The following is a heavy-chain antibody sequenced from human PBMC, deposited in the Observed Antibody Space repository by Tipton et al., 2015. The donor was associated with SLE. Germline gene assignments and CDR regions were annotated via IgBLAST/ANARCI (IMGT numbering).Heavy chain of an antibody. CDR2: INYSGST. CDR3: ARHGNQDY. CDR1: GGSISSHY. D-gene: IGHD4-23*01. Sequence: TLSLTCTVSGGSISSHYWSWIRRPPGKALEWIAYINYSGSTNYNPSLKSRVTISVDTSKNQFSLKLSSVTAADTAVYYCARHGNQDYWGQGTLVTVSS. J-gene: IGHJ4*02. V-gene: IGHV4-59*08.